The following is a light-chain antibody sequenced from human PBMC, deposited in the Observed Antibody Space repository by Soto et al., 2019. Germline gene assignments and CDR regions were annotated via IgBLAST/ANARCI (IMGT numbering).Light chain of an antibody. CDR1: QDINSW. Sequence: DIQMTQSPSSVSASVGDRVTITCRASQDINSWLTWYQQKPGKAPKLLIYDASNLETGVPSRFSGSGSGTDFTFTISSLQSEDFAVYYCQHYNNWPPWTFGQGTKVDIK. V-gene: IGKV1-33*01. CDR3: QHYNNWPPWT. J-gene: IGKJ1*01. CDR2: DAS.